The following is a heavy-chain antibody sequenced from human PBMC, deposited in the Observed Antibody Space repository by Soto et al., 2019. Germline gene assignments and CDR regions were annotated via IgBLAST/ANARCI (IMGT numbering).Heavy chain of an antibody. CDR2: IRSKTNSYAT. J-gene: IGHJ4*02. CDR1: GFTFGGSA. V-gene: IGHV3-73*02. Sequence: EGQLVESGGGLVQPGGSLKLSCAASGFTFGGSAMHWVRQASGKGLEWVGHIRSKTNSYATAYAESVKGRFTISRDDSMNTAYLQMNSLKTEDTAVYFWTRQTDAVQWLVVPTDYNFDYWGQGTLVTVSS. D-gene: IGHD6-19*01. CDR3: TRQTDAVQWLVVPTDYNFDY.